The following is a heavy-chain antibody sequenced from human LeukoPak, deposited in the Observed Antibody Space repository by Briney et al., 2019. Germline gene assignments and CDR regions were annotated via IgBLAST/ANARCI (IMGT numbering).Heavy chain of an antibody. CDR3: ARLHDYGEPRVVY. J-gene: IGHJ4*02. Sequence: GGSLEISCKGSGYSFTSYWIGWVRQLPGKGLEGMGIIYPGDSDTRYSPSFQGQVTISADKSISTAYLQWSSLKASDTAMYYCARLHDYGEPRVVYWGQGTLVTVSS. CDR1: GYSFTSYW. D-gene: IGHD4-17*01. V-gene: IGHV5-51*01. CDR2: IYPGDSDT.